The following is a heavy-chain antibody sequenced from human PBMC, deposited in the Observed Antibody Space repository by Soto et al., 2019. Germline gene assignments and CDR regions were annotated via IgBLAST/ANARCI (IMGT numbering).Heavy chain of an antibody. J-gene: IGHJ2*01. V-gene: IGHV4-34*01. CDR1: GGSFRGYY. CDR2: INDRGWI. CDR3: GGESPDILTGPPWVWYFDL. D-gene: IGHD3-9*01. Sequence: QVQLQQWGAGPLRPLETLSLTCGVSGGSFRGYYWAWIRQSPGKGLEWIGEINDRGWIKYNTSLRRRVSIIADTSKKHYSLRLRSGTAADTAVYYCGGESPDILTGPPWVWYFDLWGRGTLVTVSS.